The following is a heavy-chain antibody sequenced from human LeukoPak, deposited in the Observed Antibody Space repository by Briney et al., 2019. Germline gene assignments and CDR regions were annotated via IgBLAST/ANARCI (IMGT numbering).Heavy chain of an antibody. Sequence: TSETLSLTCTVSGGSISRSSYYWGWIRQPPGKGLEWIGSIYYSGSTYYNPSPKSRVTISVDTSKNQFSLKLSSVTAADTAVYYCARDGFLAGGYGYEIGDYWGQGTLVTVSS. V-gene: IGHV4-39*07. CDR2: IYYSGST. CDR3: ARDGFLAGGYGYEIGDY. D-gene: IGHD5-18*01. J-gene: IGHJ4*02. CDR1: GGSISRSSYY.